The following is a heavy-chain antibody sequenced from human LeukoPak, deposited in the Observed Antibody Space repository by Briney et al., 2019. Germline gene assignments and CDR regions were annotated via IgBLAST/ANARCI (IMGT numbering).Heavy chain of an antibody. D-gene: IGHD1-26*01. CDR3: ARNSRYRPFDY. J-gene: IGHJ4*02. Sequence: SETLSLTRTVSGGSISSYYWSWIRQPPGKGLEWIGYIYYSGSTNYNPSLKSRVTISVDTSKNQFSLKLSSVTAADTAVYYCARNSRYRPFDYWGQGTLITVSS. CDR2: IYYSGST. CDR1: GGSISSYY. V-gene: IGHV4-59*08.